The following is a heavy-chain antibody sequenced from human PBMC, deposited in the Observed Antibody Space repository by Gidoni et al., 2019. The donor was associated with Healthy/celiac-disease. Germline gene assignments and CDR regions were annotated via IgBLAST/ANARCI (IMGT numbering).Heavy chain of an antibody. J-gene: IGHJ5*02. CDR3: ARPLNYYDSSSSGFDP. CDR2: IWYDGSNK. Sequence: QVQLVESGGGVVQPGRSLRLSCAASGFTFSSYGMHWVRQAPGKGLEWVAVIWYDGSNKYYADSVKGRFTISRDNSKNTLYLQMNSLRAEDTAVYYCARPLNYYDSSSSGFDPWGQGTLVTVSS. D-gene: IGHD3-22*01. V-gene: IGHV3-33*01. CDR1: GFTFSSYG.